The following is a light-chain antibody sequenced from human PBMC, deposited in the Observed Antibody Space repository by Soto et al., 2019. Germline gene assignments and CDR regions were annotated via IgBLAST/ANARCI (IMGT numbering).Light chain of an antibody. J-gene: IGKJ5*01. V-gene: IGKV3-20*01. CDR1: QSFNNNS. CDR3: QQYGGSEPIT. CDR2: GAS. Sequence: EIVLTQSPGTLSLFPGETASLSCRASQSFNNNSLAWYQLRYVQGPKLIIDGASSRATGIPDRFSGSGSGTEFTHTISRQEAEEYAMYDCQQYGGSEPITFGHGPRLEI.